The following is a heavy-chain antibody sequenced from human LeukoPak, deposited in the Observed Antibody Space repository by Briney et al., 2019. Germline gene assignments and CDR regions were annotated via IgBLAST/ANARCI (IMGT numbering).Heavy chain of an antibody. CDR1: GGSISSYY. Sequence: SETLSLTCTVSGGSISSYYWNWMRQPPGKGMEWIGYIFRSGSTNYNPSLKSRVTISVDTSKNHFSLNLGSVTAADTAVYYCASGIVEGYSYGWFYYMDVWGKGTTVTVSS. D-gene: IGHD5-18*01. CDR3: ASGIVEGYSYGWFYYMDV. V-gene: IGHV4-59*01. CDR2: IFRSGST. J-gene: IGHJ6*03.